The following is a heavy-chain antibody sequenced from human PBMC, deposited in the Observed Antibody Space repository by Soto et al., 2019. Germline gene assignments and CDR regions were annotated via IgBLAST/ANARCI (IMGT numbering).Heavy chain of an antibody. CDR1: GFSFSAYS. D-gene: IGHD6-13*01. CDR2: INSNGTNK. Sequence: SLRLSCAASGFSFSAYSVHWVRQAPGKGLEWVSSINSNGTNKSYADSVKGRFTISRDNAKNTLYLQMNSLRAEDTAVYYCARPLSSSSWYSGGAFDIWGQGTMVTVSS. CDR3: ARPLSSSSWYSGGAFDI. V-gene: IGHV3-74*01. J-gene: IGHJ3*02.